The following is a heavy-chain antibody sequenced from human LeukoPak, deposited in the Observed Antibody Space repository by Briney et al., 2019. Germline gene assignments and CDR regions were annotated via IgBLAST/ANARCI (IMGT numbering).Heavy chain of an antibody. J-gene: IGHJ5*02. CDR2: IKQDGSEK. D-gene: IGHD1-1*01. CDR1: GFTFSSYW. Sequence: GGSLRLSCAASGFTFSSYWMSWVRQAPGKGLEWVANIKQDGSEKYYVDSVKGRFTISRDNAKNSLYLQMNSLRAEDTAVYYCARTGGYRERPRIGPWGQGTLVTVSS. CDR3: ARTGGYRERPRIGP. V-gene: IGHV3-7*01.